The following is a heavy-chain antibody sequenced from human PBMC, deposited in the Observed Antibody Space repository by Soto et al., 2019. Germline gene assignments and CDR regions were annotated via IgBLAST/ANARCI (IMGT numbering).Heavy chain of an antibody. D-gene: IGHD3-22*01. J-gene: IGHJ4*02. V-gene: IGHV4-59*08. CDR3: ARLGDYYQAFDY. CDR1: DCSMHSSY. Sequence: SQTLSLTCSVSDCSMHSSYWSSFRQPQGKGLEWIGYIYYTGTTNYFPSLKSRATISVDTSKNQFSLNLTSVTAADTAVYYCARLGDYYQAFDYWGQGTLVTVS. CDR2: IYYTGTT.